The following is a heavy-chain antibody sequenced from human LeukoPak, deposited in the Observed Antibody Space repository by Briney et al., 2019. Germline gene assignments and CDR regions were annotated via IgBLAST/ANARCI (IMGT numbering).Heavy chain of an antibody. CDR2: IKGDGITT. J-gene: IGHJ4*02. CDR3: AKDLDEIAADY. CDR1: RVTFSSFW. V-gene: IGHV3-74*01. D-gene: IGHD2-21*01. Sequence: GGSLRLSCEASRVTFSSFWVHWVRQAPGKGLVWVARIKGDGITTNYADPAKGRFTVSRDNAKNTVYLQMNSLRADDTAVYYCAKDLDEIAADYWGQGTLVTVAS.